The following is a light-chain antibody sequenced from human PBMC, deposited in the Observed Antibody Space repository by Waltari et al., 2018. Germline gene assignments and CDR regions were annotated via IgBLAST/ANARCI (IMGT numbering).Light chain of an antibody. CDR2: GAS. Sequence: DIVLTQSPGLLSLSPGERATLSCRASQSVSRTLAWYQQRLGQAPRLLIYGASSRATGIPDRFSGGGSGTDFSLTSSRLEPEDFAVYYCQHYVRLPATFGQGTKVEIK. J-gene: IGKJ1*01. CDR1: QSVSRT. CDR3: QHYVRLPAT. V-gene: IGKV3-20*01.